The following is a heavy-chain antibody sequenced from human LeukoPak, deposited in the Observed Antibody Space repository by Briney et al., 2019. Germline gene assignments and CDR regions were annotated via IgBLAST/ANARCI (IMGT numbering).Heavy chain of an antibody. CDR1: GGTFSSYA. J-gene: IGHJ4*02. D-gene: IGHD6-19*01. CDR3: ARVGQWLALRRGAFDY. Sequence: SVKVSCKASGGTFSSYAISWVRQAPGQGLEWMGGIIPIFGTANYVQKFQGRVTITADESTSTAYMELSSLRSEDTAVYYCARVGQWLALRRGAFDYWGQGTLVTVSS. CDR2: IIPIFGTA. V-gene: IGHV1-69*13.